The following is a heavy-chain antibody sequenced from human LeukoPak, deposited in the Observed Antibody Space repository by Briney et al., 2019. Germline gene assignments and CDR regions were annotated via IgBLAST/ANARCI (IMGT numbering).Heavy chain of an antibody. CDR2: ISSSSSTI. V-gene: IGHV3-48*01. Sequence: PGGSLRLSCAASGFTFSSYGMTWVRQAPGKGLEWVSYISSSSSTIYYADSVKGRFTISRDNAKNSLYLQMNSLRAEDTAVYYCARELVGAVVNYFDYWGQGTLVTVSS. CDR1: GFTFSSYG. J-gene: IGHJ4*02. CDR3: ARELVGAVVNYFDY. D-gene: IGHD1-26*01.